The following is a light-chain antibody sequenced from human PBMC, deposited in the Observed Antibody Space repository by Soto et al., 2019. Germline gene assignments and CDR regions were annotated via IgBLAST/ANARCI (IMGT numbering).Light chain of an antibody. CDR2: GAS. CDR1: QSVSSN. CDR3: RQTYRTLLT. Sequence: SQTRRAWSRGRRYILFCGASQSVSSNLAWYKQKHGQAPRLLSYGASTRATGIPARFSGSGSGTDFTLTSSSRQPAEFVTCSCRQTYRTLLTFGGGTKVDIK. V-gene: IGKV3-15*01. J-gene: IGKJ4*01.